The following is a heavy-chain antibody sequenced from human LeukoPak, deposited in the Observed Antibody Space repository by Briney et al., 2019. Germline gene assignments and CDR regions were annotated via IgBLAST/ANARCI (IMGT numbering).Heavy chain of an antibody. D-gene: IGHD3-9*01. CDR3: ARDVGSYYDILTGYYVGKFFYMDV. Sequence: GASVKVSCKASGYTFTSYYMHWVRQAPGQGLEWMGIINPSGGSTSYAQKFQGRVTMTRDMSTSTVYMGLSSLRSEDTAVYYCARDVGSYYDILTGYYVGKFFYMDVWGKGTTVTVSS. J-gene: IGHJ6*03. V-gene: IGHV1-46*01. CDR2: INPSGGST. CDR1: GYTFTSYY.